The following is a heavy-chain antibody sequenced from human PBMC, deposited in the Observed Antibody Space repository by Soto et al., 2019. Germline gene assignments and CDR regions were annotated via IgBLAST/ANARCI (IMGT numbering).Heavy chain of an antibody. J-gene: IGHJ4*02. D-gene: IGHD3-10*01. V-gene: IGHV3-21*01. CDR2: ISRFGDNI. Sequence: EVHLVESGGGLVKPGGYLRLSCAASGFPFSGYTMSWVRQAPGKGLQWVSSISRFGDNIYYADSVKGRFTISRDNARNSVDLQMNSLRVEDTAVYYCARVGAYFGEFDYFDYWGQGTPVTVSS. CDR3: ARVGAYFGEFDYFDY. CDR1: GFPFSGYT.